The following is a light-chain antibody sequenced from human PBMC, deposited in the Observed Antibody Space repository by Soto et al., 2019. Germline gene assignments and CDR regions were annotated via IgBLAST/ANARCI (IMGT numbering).Light chain of an antibody. Sequence: QLVLTQSSSAPASLGSSVKLTCTLSSGHSSYIIAWHQQQPGKAPRYLMKLEGSGSYNKGSGVPDRFSGSSSGADRYLTISNLQFEDEADYYCETWASNTRVFGGGTKLTVL. J-gene: IGLJ3*02. CDR3: ETWASNTRV. V-gene: IGLV4-60*02. CDR1: SGHSSYI. CDR2: LEGSGSY.